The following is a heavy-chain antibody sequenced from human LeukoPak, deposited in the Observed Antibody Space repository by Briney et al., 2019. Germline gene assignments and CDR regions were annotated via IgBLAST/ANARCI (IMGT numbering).Heavy chain of an antibody. V-gene: IGHV4-61*02. J-gene: IGHJ4*02. CDR3: ARDLGYYYGSGSFDY. CDR2: IYTSGST. CDR1: GGSISSGSYY. Sequence: SETLSLTCTVSGGSISSGSYYWSWIRQPAGKGLEWIGRIYTSGSTNYNPSLKSRVTISVDTSKNQFSLKLSSVTAADTAVYYCARDLGYYYGSGSFDYWGQGTLVTVSS. D-gene: IGHD3-10*01.